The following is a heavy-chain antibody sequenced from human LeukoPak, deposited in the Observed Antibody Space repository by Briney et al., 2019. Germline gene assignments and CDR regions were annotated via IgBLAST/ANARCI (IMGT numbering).Heavy chain of an antibody. CDR2: VSYDGSKK. V-gene: IGHV3-30*03. J-gene: IGHJ3*02. Sequence: GGSLRLSCAASGFTFSSFGMHWVRQAPGKGPEWVAVVSYDGSKKFYGDSVKGRFTISRDNSKNTVYLQMNSLRAEDTAVYYCAREAGYYDPLNDAFDIWGQGTMVTVSS. CDR3: AREAGYYDPLNDAFDI. D-gene: IGHD3-22*01. CDR1: GFTFSSFG.